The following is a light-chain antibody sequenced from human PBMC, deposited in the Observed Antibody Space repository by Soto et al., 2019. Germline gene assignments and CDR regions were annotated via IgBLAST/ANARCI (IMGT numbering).Light chain of an antibody. CDR3: QQSYSSPPT. CDR1: QSISSY. Sequence: IQVTHSPSALSASVGDRVTITCRASQSISSYLNWYQQKPGKAPKLLIYAASSLQSGVPSRFSGSGSGTDFTLTISSLQPEDFATYYCQQSYSSPPTFGQGTKVDI. V-gene: IGKV1-39*01. J-gene: IGKJ1*01. CDR2: AAS.